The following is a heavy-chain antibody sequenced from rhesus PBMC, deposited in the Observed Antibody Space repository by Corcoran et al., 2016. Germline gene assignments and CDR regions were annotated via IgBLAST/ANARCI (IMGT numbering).Heavy chain of an antibody. J-gene: IGHJ4*01. V-gene: IGHV3S25*01. CDR1: GFTFSSYW. CDR3: ASSKYSSEVDY. D-gene: IGHD6-31*01. Sequence: EVQLVESGGGVVQPGGSLRLSCAASGFTFSSYWMNWVRQAPGKGLEWVSAINSGGGSTYYADSVKGRFTISRDNSKNTLSLQMNSLRAQDTAVYYCASSKYSSEVDYWGQGVLVTVSS. CDR2: INSGGGST.